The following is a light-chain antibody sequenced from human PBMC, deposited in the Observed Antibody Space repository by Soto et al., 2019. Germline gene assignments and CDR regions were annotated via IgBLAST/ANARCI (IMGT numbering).Light chain of an antibody. V-gene: IGKV3-15*01. Sequence: MMIQQSPATLSVSPGERVTLSCRTSHSVNSHVAWYQQKPGQAPRLLLYGASTRATGIPVRFSGSGFGTEFTLTISSLQPEDFATYYCQQLHGYPITFGQGTRLEIK. CDR1: HSVNSH. CDR3: QQLHGYPIT. J-gene: IGKJ5*01. CDR2: GAS.